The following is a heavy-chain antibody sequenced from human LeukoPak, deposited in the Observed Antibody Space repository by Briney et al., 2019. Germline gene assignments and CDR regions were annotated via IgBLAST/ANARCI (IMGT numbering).Heavy chain of an antibody. V-gene: IGHV3-21*01. CDR3: ARAGYSSSWTPHYFDY. D-gene: IGHD6-13*01. CDR1: GFTFSSYS. CDR2: ISSSSGYI. J-gene: IGHJ4*02. Sequence: GGSLRLSCAASGFTFSSYSMNWVRQAPGKGLEWVSSISSSSGYIYYADSVKGRFTISRDNAKNSLYLQMNSLRAEDTAVYYCARAGYSSSWTPHYFDYWGQGTLVTVPS.